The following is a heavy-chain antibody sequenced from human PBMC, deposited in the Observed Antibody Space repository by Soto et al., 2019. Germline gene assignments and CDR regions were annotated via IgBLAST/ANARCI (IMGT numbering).Heavy chain of an antibody. D-gene: IGHD5-18*01. CDR2: ISGSGGST. V-gene: IGHV3-23*01. Sequence: GGSRRLSCAASGFTFRSYAMSWVRQAPGKGLEWVSAISGSGGSTYYADSVKGRFTISRDNSKNTLYLQMNSLRAEDTALYYCAKEGIPSPWFDPWGQGTLVPVSS. CDR1: GFTFRSYA. CDR3: AKEGIPSPWFDP. J-gene: IGHJ5*02.